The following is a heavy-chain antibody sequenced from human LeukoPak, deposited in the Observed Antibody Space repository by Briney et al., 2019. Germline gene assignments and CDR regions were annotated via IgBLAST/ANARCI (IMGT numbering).Heavy chain of an antibody. Sequence: GGSLRLSCAASGFTVSSNYMSWVRQAPGKGLEWVSVIYSGGSTYYADSVKGRFTISRDNAKNSLYLQMNSLRAEDTAVYYCARENYYGSGSYYTEFDYWGQGTLVTVSS. J-gene: IGHJ4*02. V-gene: IGHV3-66*01. CDR2: IYSGGST. CDR3: ARENYYGSGSYYTEFDY. D-gene: IGHD3-10*01. CDR1: GFTVSSNY.